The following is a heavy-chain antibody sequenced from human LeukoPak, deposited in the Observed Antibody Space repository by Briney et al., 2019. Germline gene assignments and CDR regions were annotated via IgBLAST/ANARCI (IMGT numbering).Heavy chain of an antibody. CDR1: GDSITNGIFH. CDR3: AREVIVTGIFDY. Sequence: SETLSLTCTVSGDSITNGIFHWSWIRQPAGKELEWIGRIYTGGNTAYSPSLNSRVTMSLDTSKNQFSLKLSSVTAADTAVYYCAREVIVTGIFDYWGQGTLVTVSS. J-gene: IGHJ4*02. D-gene: IGHD3-9*01. V-gene: IGHV4-61*02. CDR2: IYTGGNT.